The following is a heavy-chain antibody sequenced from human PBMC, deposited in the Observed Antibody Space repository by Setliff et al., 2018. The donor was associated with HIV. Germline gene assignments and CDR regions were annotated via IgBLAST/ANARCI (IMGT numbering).Heavy chain of an antibody. D-gene: IGHD3-3*01. CDR3: ARDQGFWSGFTYNYYMDV. CDR1: GYTFSRYG. V-gene: IGHV1-18*01. Sequence: GASVKVSCKASGYTFSRYGISWVRQAPGQGLEWMGWISGYNGNTEYVQKFQGRVTMTTDTSTSTAYMELRSLRSDDTAVYYCARDQGFWSGFTYNYYMDVWGKGTTVTVSS. CDR2: ISGYNGNT. J-gene: IGHJ6*03.